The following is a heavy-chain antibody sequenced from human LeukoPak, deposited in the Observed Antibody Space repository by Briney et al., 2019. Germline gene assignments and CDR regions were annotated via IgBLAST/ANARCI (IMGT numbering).Heavy chain of an antibody. J-gene: IGHJ5*02. CDR3: ARVSNNSWYWFAP. D-gene: IGHD6-13*01. V-gene: IGHV4-31*03. CDR2: IYYSGST. CDR1: GGSISSGSYY. Sequence: SETLSLTCTVSGGSISSGSYYWSWIRQHPGKGLEWIGYIYYSGSTYHNPSLRSRVSISIDTSKNQFSLKLSSVTAADTAVYYCARVSNNSWYWFAPWGQGTLVTVSS.